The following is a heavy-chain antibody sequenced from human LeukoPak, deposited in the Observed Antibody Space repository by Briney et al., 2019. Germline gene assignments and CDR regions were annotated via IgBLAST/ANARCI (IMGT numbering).Heavy chain of an antibody. D-gene: IGHD3-22*01. J-gene: IGHJ5*02. CDR3: ARRDYYDSSGYPNWFDP. V-gene: IGHV4-34*01. Sequence: SETLSLNCAVYGGSFSGYYWSWIRQPPGKGLEWIGEINHSGSTNYNPSLKSRVTISVDTSKNQFSLKLSSVTAADTAVYYCARRDYYDSSGYPNWFDPWGQGTLVTVSS. CDR2: INHSGST. CDR1: GGSFSGYY.